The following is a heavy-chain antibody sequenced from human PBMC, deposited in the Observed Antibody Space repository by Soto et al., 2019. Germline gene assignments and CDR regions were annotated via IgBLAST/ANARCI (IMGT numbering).Heavy chain of an antibody. CDR1: GFTFSSYE. CDR3: AREPDSSGYYSEADAFDI. D-gene: IGHD3-22*01. J-gene: IGHJ3*02. Sequence: GGSLRLSCAASGFTFSSYEMNWVRQAPGKGLEWVSYISSSGSTIYYADSVKGRFTISRDNAKNSLYLQMNSLRAEDTAVYYCAREPDSSGYYSEADAFDIWGQGTMVTVSS. V-gene: IGHV3-48*03. CDR2: ISSSGSTI.